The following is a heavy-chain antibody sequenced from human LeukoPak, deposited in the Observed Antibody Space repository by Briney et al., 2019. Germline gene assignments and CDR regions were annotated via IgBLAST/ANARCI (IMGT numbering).Heavy chain of an antibody. D-gene: IGHD3-22*01. CDR2: ISAYNGNT. V-gene: IGHV1-18*01. CDR3: ARGFPPRRNYDSSGYYSYYFDY. Sequence: GASVKVSCKASGYTFTSYGISWVRQAPGQGLEWMGWISAYNGNTNYAQKLQGRVTMTTDTSTSTAYMEVSSLRSDDTAVYYCARGFPPRRNYDSSGYYSYYFDYWGQGTLVTVSS. CDR1: GYTFTSYG. J-gene: IGHJ4*02.